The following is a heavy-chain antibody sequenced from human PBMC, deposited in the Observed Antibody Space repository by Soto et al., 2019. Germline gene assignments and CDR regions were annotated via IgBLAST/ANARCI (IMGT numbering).Heavy chain of an antibody. CDR1: GYTFTSYA. D-gene: IGHD5-18*01. Sequence: VKVSCKASGYTFTSYAMHWVRQAPGQRLEWMGWINAGNGNTKYSQKFQGRVTITRDASASTAYMELSSLRSEDTAVYYCARDLRYSYGYYFDYWGQGTLVTVSS. J-gene: IGHJ4*02. V-gene: IGHV1-3*01. CDR3: ARDLRYSYGYYFDY. CDR2: INAGNGNT.